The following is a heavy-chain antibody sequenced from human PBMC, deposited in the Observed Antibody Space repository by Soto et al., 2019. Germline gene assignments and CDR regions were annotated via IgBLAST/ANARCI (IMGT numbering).Heavy chain of an antibody. CDR3: ARSRYYYDTSDYLDY. V-gene: IGHV3-30-3*01. Sequence: QVQLVESGGGVVQPGRSLRLSCAASGFTFNSDAMHWVRQAPGKGLEWVAVISYHGSDKYYADSVKGRFTISRDNSKNTLYLQMNSLRAEDTAVYYCARSRYYYDTSDYLDYWGQGTLVTVSS. D-gene: IGHD3-22*01. CDR2: ISYHGSDK. CDR1: GFTFNSDA. J-gene: IGHJ4*02.